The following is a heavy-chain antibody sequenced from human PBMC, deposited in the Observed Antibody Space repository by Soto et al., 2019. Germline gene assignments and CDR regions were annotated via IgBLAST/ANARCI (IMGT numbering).Heavy chain of an antibody. CDR3: ARDLYASGIWYGMDV. V-gene: IGHV4-4*07. J-gene: IGHJ6*02. Sequence: SETLSLICTVSGGSISSYYWSWIRQPAGKGLEWIGRIYSSGSTNYNPSLNSRVTMSLDTSKNQLSLRLSSVAAADTAVYYCARDLYASGIWYGMDVWGQGTTVTVSS. CDR2: IYSSGST. CDR1: GGSISSYY. D-gene: IGHD3-10*01.